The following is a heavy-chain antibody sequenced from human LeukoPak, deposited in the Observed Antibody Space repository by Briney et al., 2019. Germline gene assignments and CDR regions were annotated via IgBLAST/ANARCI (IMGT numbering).Heavy chain of an antibody. CDR2: INPNSGGT. D-gene: IGHD6-13*01. CDR3: ARDAYPTKEAAPIYYYYYYMDV. CDR1: GYTFTGYY. J-gene: IGHJ6*03. V-gene: IGHV1-2*02. Sequence: ASVKVSCKASGYTFTGYYMHWVRQAPGQGLEWMGWINPNSGGTNYAQKFQGRVTMTRDTSIGTAYMELSRLRSDDTAVYYCARDAYPTKEAAPIYYYYYYMDVWGKGTTVTVSS.